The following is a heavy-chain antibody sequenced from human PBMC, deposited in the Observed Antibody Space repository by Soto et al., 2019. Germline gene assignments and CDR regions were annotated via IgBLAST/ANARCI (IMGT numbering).Heavy chain of an antibody. Sequence: PGGSLRLSCAASGFTFSSYSMNWVRQAPGKGLEWVSSISSSSYIYYADSVKGRFTISRDNAKNSLYLQMNSLRAEDTAVYYCARGTASSHSSITIFGVVITDWFDPWGQGTLVTVSS. CDR2: ISSSSYI. CDR1: GFTFSSYS. CDR3: ARGTASSHSSITIFGVVITDWFDP. D-gene: IGHD3-3*01. J-gene: IGHJ5*02. V-gene: IGHV3-21*01.